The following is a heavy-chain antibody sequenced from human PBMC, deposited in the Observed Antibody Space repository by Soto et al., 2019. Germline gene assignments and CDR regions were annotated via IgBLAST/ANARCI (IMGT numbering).Heavy chain of an antibody. Sequence: QVQLVQSGAEVKKPGASVKVSCKASGYTFTSYGISWVRQAPGQGLEWMGWISAHNGNTNYAQKLQGRVTMTTDTSTSTAYTELRSLRSDDTAVYYCARDPPQYYYDSSGYFDYWGQGTLVTVSS. J-gene: IGHJ4*02. D-gene: IGHD3-22*01. CDR1: GYTFTSYG. CDR3: ARDPPQYYYDSSGYFDY. V-gene: IGHV1-18*01. CDR2: ISAHNGNT.